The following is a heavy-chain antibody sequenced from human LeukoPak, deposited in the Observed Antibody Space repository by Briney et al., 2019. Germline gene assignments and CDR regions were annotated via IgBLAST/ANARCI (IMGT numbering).Heavy chain of an antibody. CDR2: IYTSGST. D-gene: IGHD3-22*01. V-gene: IGHV4-4*07. Sequence: PSETLSLTCTVSGGSISSYYWSWIRQPAGKGLEWIGRIYTSGSTNYNPSLKGRVTMSVDTSKNQFSLKLSSVTAADTAVYYCARVSYYYDSSGYYYARFDYWGQGTLVTVSS. CDR1: GGSISSYY. J-gene: IGHJ4*02. CDR3: ARVSYYYDSSGYYYARFDY.